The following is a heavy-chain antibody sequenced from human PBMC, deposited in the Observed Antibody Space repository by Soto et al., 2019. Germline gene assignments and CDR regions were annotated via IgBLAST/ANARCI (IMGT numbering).Heavy chain of an antibody. CDR3: ARGTPFDC. CDR1: GFTFSNYW. V-gene: IGHV3-74*01. Sequence: AGGSLRLSCAASGFTFSNYWVYWVRQAPGKGLVWVSQINTDGSTTTYADSVKGRFTISRDNAKNTLYLQMSSLGAEDTAVYYCARGTPFDCWGQGTLVTVSS. J-gene: IGHJ4*02. D-gene: IGHD1-7*01. CDR2: INTDGSTT.